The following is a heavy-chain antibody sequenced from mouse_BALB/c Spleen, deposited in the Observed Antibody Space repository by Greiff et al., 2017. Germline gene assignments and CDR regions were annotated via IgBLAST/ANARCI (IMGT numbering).Heavy chain of an antibody. CDR3: ARTGTGTLGYFDV. Sequence: DVMLVESGGGLVKPGGSLKLSCAASGFTFSSYAMSWVRQTPEKRLEWVATISSGGSYTYYPDSVKGRFTISRDNAKNTLYLQMSSLRSEDTAMYYCARTGTGTLGYFDVWGAGTTVTVSS. CDR2: ISSGGSYT. D-gene: IGHD4-1*01. V-gene: IGHV5-9-1*01. CDR1: GFTFSSYA. J-gene: IGHJ1*01.